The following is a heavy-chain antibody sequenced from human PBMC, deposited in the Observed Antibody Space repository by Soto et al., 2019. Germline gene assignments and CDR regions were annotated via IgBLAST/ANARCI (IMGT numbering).Heavy chain of an antibody. Sequence: ASVKVSCKASGYTFTGYYMHWVRQAPGQGLEWMGWINPNSGGTNYAQKFQGWVTMTRDTSISTAYMELSRLRSDDTAVYYGARALNWGESYAFDIWGQGTMVTVSS. V-gene: IGHV1-2*04. CDR2: INPNSGGT. J-gene: IGHJ3*02. D-gene: IGHD7-27*01. CDR1: GYTFTGYY. CDR3: ARALNWGESYAFDI.